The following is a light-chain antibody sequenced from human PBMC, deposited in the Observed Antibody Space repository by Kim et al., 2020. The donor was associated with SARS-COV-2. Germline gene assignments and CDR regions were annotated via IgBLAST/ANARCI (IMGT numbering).Light chain of an antibody. J-gene: IGKJ2*02. CDR2: GAS. Sequence: EIVLTQSPGTLSLSPGERATLSCRASQSVSSSYLAWYQQKPGQAPRPLIYGASSRATGIPDRFSASGSGTDFTLTISRLEPEDFAVYYCQQYGYSCTFGQGTKLEIK. CDR3: QQYGYSCT. V-gene: IGKV3-20*01. CDR1: QSVSSSY.